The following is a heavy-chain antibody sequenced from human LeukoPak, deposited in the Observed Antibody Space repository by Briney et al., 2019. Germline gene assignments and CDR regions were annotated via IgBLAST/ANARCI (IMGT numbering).Heavy chain of an antibody. J-gene: IGHJ4*02. CDR1: GGSISGYY. V-gene: IGHV4-59*08. CDR3: ARCITMVRGIIRPPDY. Sequence: SETLSLTCTVSGGSISGYYWSWIPQPPGKGLEWIGYIYYSGSTNYNPSLKSRVTISVDTSNNQFSLKLSSVTAADTAVYYCARCITMVRGIIRPPDYWGQGTLVTVSS. CDR2: IYYSGST. D-gene: IGHD3-10*01.